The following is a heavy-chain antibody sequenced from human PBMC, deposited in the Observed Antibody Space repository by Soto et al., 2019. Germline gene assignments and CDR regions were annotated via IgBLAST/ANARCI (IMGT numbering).Heavy chain of an antibody. Sequence: QVHLVQSGGEVKKPGASVKISCQTSGYPFSNYGITWVRQAPGQGLEWVGWVNGDSGNTNYAQNMEGRVTMTTDASTATADMELRNLRSDDTATYYCARGTGLNDGSDLWGQGTVVSVSS. CDR1: GYPFSNYG. CDR3: ARGTGLNDGSDL. J-gene: IGHJ3*01. CDR2: VNGDSGNT. V-gene: IGHV1-18*01.